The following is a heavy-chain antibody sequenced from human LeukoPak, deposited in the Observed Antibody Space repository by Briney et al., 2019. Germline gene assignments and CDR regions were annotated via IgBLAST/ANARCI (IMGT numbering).Heavy chain of an antibody. CDR1: GYTFTDYY. Sequence: ASVKVSFKASGYTFTDYYIYWVRQPPAQGLEWMAWINPHSGGTNYAQNFHDRITLTRDTSISTAYMELSRLRSDDTAIYYCARANALYCSSTSCFFDYWGQGTLVTVFS. J-gene: IGHJ4*02. D-gene: IGHD2-2*01. V-gene: IGHV1-2*02. CDR2: INPHSGGT. CDR3: ARANALYCSSTSCFFDY.